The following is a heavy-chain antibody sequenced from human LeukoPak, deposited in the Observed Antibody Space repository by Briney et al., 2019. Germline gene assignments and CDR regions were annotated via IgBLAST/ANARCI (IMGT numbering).Heavy chain of an antibody. Sequence: ASVKVSCKASGGTFSSYAISWVRQAPGQGLEWMGGIIPIFGTANYAQKFQGRVTITADESTSTAYMELSSLRSEDTAVYYCARDSDSSGYGEYYFDYWGQGTLVTVSS. D-gene: IGHD3-22*01. CDR1: GGTFSSYA. J-gene: IGHJ4*02. CDR2: IIPIFGTA. V-gene: IGHV1-69*13. CDR3: ARDSDSSGYGEYYFDY.